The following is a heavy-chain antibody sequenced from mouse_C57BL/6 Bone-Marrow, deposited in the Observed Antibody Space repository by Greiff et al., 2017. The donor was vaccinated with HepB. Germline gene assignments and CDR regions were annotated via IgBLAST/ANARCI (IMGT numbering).Heavy chain of an antibody. J-gene: IGHJ4*01. D-gene: IGHD2-3*01. CDR3: ARIYEWYYAMDY. CDR1: GYTFTDYN. V-gene: IGHV1-18*01. Sequence: EVKLMESGPELVKPGASVKIPCKASGYTFTDYNMDWVKQSHGKSLEWIGDINPNNGGTIYNQKFKGKATLTVDKSSSTAYMELRSLTSEDTAVYYCARIYEWYYAMDYWGQGTSVTVSS. CDR2: INPNNGGT.